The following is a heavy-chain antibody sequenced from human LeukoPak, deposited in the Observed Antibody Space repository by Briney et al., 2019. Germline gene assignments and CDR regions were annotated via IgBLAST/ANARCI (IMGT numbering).Heavy chain of an antibody. V-gene: IGHV1-2*02. D-gene: IGHD5-12*01. CDR3: ARPVVASKSALDY. Sequence: ASVKVSCKTSGYTFTGYYMRSVRQAPGQGLEWMGWINPNSGGTNYAQKFQGRVTMTRDTSISTAYMELSRLRSDDTAVYYCARPVVASKSALDYWGQGTLVTVSS. CDR2: INPNSGGT. J-gene: IGHJ4*02. CDR1: GYTFTGYY.